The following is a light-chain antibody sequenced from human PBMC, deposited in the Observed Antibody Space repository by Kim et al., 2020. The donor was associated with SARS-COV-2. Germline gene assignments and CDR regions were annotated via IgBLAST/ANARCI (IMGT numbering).Light chain of an antibody. CDR2: DVS. CDR3: SSYTSSSTYV. J-gene: IGLJ1*01. CDR1: SSGVGGYNY. Sequence: QSITISCTGTSSGVGGYNYVSWYQQHPGKAPKLMIYDVSKRPSGVSNRVSGSKSGNTASLTISGLQAEDEADYYCSSYTSSSTYVFGTGTKVTVL. V-gene: IGLV2-14*04.